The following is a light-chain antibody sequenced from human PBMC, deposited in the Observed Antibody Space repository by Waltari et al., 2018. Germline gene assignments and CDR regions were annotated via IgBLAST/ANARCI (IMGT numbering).Light chain of an antibody. CDR1: QSVGTS. Sequence: EVVLTRSPGTLSLSPGERATLACRASQSVGTSLAWYPQKPGQAPRLLIYGASRRATGIPDRFSGSESGTDFSLTISRLEPEDFAVYYCQHYVRLPATFGQGTKVEI. J-gene: IGKJ1*01. CDR3: QHYVRLPAT. V-gene: IGKV3-20*01. CDR2: GAS.